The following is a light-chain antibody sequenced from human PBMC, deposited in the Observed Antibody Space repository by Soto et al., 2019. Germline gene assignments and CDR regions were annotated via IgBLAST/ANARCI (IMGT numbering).Light chain of an antibody. CDR2: KAS. Sequence: DIQMTQSPSTLSASVGDRVTITCRASESIDSWLAWHQQKPGRAPKLLISKASSLESGVPSRFSGSGFGTEFTLTISSLQPDDFATYYCQQYSHLITFGQGTRLEIK. J-gene: IGKJ5*01. CDR3: QQYSHLIT. CDR1: ESIDSW. V-gene: IGKV1-5*03.